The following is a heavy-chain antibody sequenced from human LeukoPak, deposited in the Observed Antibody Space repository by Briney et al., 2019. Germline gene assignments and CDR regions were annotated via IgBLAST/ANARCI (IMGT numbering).Heavy chain of an antibody. D-gene: IGHD4-17*01. CDR3: ARATTYGDADY. CDR1: GGSISNYY. V-gene: IGHV4-59*01. J-gene: IGHJ4*02. Sequence: TSETLSLTCTVSGGSISNYYCSWIRQLPGKGLQWIGYMYSSGTTNYNPSLKSRVTISVDTSKNQFSLTLSSVTAADTAVYYCARATTYGDADYWGQGTLVTVSS. CDR2: MYSSGTT.